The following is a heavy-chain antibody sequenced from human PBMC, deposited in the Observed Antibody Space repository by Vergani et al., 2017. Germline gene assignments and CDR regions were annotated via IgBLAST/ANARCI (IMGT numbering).Heavy chain of an antibody. CDR3: ARDSTTTVTRYYFDY. CDR2: IYYSGST. D-gene: IGHD4-17*01. J-gene: IGHJ4*02. CDR1: GGSISSSSYY. V-gene: IGHV4-31*03. Sequence: QLQLQESGPGLVKPSETLSLTCTVSGGSISSSSYYWSWIRQHPGKGLEWIGYIYYSGSTYYNPSLKSRVTISVDTSKNQFSLKLSSVTAADTAVYYCARDSTTTVTRYYFDYWGQGTLVTVSS.